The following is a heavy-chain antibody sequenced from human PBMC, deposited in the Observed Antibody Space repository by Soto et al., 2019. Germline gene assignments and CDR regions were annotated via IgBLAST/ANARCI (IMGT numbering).Heavy chain of an antibody. CDR3: ARGVHVVGVTAAFDD. CDR2: VNPSGGHT. V-gene: IGHV1-46*01. Sequence: QVQLMQSGAEVKKPGASVKVSCKASGNTFTNYYIHWVRQAPGQGLEWMGTVNPSGGHTTYSQNLLGRVTMTRDTSTSTLDMELTSLSSDDTAVYHCARGVHVVGVTAAFDDWGQGTLVTVSS. J-gene: IGHJ4*02. CDR1: GNTFTNYY. D-gene: IGHD2-21*02.